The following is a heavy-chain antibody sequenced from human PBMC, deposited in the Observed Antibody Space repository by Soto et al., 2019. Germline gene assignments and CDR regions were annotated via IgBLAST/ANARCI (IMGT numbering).Heavy chain of an antibody. V-gene: IGHV4-39*01. CDR2: INYSGST. Sequence: SETLYLTCTVSGGSISSSSYYWGWIRQPPGKGLEWIGSINYSGSTYYNPSLNSRFTISVDTSKNRFSLNLSPVTAADTAVYYCAKLPSPRYYYYMDVWGKGTTVTVSS. J-gene: IGHJ6*03. CDR1: GGSISSSSYY. CDR3: AKLPSPRYYYYMDV.